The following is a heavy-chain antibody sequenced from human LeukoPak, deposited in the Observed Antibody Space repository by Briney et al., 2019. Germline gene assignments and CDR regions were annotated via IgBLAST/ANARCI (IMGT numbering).Heavy chain of an antibody. D-gene: IGHD3-9*01. CDR2: IYYSGST. CDR1: GGSISSSSYY. Sequence: SETLSLTCTVSGGSISSSSYYWGWIRQPPGKGLEWIGSIYYSGSTYYNPSLKSRVTILVDTSKNQLSLKLSSVTAADTAVYYCARDYSGTYYDTLTGYLTNYYYMDVWGKGTTVTISS. J-gene: IGHJ6*03. CDR3: ARDYSGTYYDTLTGYLTNYYYMDV. V-gene: IGHV4-39*02.